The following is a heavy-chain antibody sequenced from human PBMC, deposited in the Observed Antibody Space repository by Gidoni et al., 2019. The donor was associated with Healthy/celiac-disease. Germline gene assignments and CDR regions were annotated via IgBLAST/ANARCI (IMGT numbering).Heavy chain of an antibody. J-gene: IGHJ5*02. CDR2: ISSSGSTI. CDR3: ARTGHDFWSGYLGWFDP. D-gene: IGHD3-3*01. V-gene: IGHV3-48*03. Sequence: EVQLVESGGGLVQPGGSLRLSCAASGFTFSSYEMNWVRQAPGKGLEWVSYISSSGSTIYYADSVKGRFTISRDNAKNSLYLQMNSLRAEDTAVYYCARTGHDFWSGYLGWFDPWGQGTLVTVSS. CDR1: GFTFSSYE.